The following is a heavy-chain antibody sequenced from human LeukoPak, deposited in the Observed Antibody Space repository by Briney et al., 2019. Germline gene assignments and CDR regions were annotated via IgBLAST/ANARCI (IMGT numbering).Heavy chain of an antibody. D-gene: IGHD6-13*01. V-gene: IGHV3-21*04. J-gene: IGHJ4*02. CDR2: ISSTTTYI. Sequence: PGGSLRLSCAASGFTFNHYAMNWVRQAPGKGLEWVASISSTTTYIYYADSVKGRFTISRDNSKNTLYLQMNSLRAEDTAVYYCAKTRPLDSSSWSHGDYWGQGTLVTVSS. CDR1: GFTFNHYA. CDR3: AKTRPLDSSSWSHGDY.